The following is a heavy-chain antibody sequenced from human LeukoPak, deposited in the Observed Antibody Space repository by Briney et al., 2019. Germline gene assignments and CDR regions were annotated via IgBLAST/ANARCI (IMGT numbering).Heavy chain of an antibody. CDR1: GGSISSSNW. CDR2: IYHSGST. Sequence: SGTLSLTCAVSGGSISSSNWWSWVRQPPGKGLEWIGEIYHSGSTNYNPSLKSRVTMSVDTSKNQFSLKLSSVTAADTAVYYCARESNDFWSGYLDYWGQGTLVTVSS. V-gene: IGHV4-4*02. J-gene: IGHJ4*02. D-gene: IGHD3-3*01. CDR3: ARESNDFWSGYLDY.